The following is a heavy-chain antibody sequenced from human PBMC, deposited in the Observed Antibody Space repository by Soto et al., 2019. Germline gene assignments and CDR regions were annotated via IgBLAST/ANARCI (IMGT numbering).Heavy chain of an antibody. Sequence: LALTCTISGGSFNNDYWTWIRQSPGKGLEWIGYIFHSGIADYNPSVKSRVTISIDKSKNLFSLKLTSVTAADTAVYYCARDRYFYDSAGYYRTLDSWGQGILVTVSS. CDR1: GGSFNNDY. CDR2: IFHSGIA. J-gene: IGHJ5*01. D-gene: IGHD3-22*01. CDR3: ARDRYFYDSAGYYRTLDS. V-gene: IGHV4-59*01.